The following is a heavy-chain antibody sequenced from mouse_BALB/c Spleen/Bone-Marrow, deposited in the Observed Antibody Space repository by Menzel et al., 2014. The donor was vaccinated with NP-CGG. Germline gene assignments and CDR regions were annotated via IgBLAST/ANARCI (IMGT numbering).Heavy chain of an antibody. CDR2: ISYSGST. CDR1: GYSITSDYA. Sequence: EVMLVESGPGLVKPSQSLSLTCTVTGYSITSDYAWNWIRQFPENKLEWMGYISYSGSTSYNPSLKSRISITRDTSKNQFFLQLNSVTTEDTATYYCARYYYVSSPYWYFDVWGAGTTVTVSS. CDR3: ARYYYVSSPYWYFDV. V-gene: IGHV3-2*02. D-gene: IGHD1-1*01. J-gene: IGHJ1*01.